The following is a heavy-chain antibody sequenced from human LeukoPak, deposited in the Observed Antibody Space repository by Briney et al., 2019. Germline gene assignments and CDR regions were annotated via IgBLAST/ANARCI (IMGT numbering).Heavy chain of an antibody. CDR2: IYPGDSDT. CDR3: SRHGVNGDYGFDY. Sequence: GESLKISCQGSGYSFTSYWIGWVRQMPGKGLEWMGIIYPGDSDTRYSPYFQGQVTISADKSISTAYLQWSSLKASDTAMYYCSRHGVNGDYGFDYWGQGTLVTVSS. D-gene: IGHD4-17*01. CDR1: GYSFTSYW. J-gene: IGHJ4*02. V-gene: IGHV5-51*01.